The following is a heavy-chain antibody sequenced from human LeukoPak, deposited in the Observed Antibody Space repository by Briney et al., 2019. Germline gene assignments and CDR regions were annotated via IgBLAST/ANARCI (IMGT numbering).Heavy chain of an antibody. V-gene: IGHV4-59*01. CDR1: GGSLSSYY. Sequence: SETLSLTCTVSGGSLSSYYWSWLRQPPGKGLEWIGYIYYSGSTNYNPSLTSRVTISVDTSKNQFSLKLSSVTAADTAVYYCARGDIVVVPAASNAFDIWGQGTMVTVSS. D-gene: IGHD2-2*01. CDR2: IYYSGST. CDR3: ARGDIVVVPAASNAFDI. J-gene: IGHJ3*02.